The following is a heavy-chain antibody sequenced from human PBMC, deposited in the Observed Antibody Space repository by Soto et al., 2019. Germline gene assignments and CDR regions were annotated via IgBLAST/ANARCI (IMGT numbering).Heavy chain of an antibody. V-gene: IGHV3-23*01. CDR2: FSATSENT. CDR3: AKARDQQWVRLPFDY. J-gene: IGHJ4*02. Sequence: EVQLLESGGGLVQPGGSLRLSCVGSGFFFSSYTMTWVRQAPGKGLEWVSSFSATSENTYYADSVRGRFTISRDNSKNTRFLQMNSLTAEETAMYYCAKARDQQWVRLPFDYWGQGILVIVSS. CDR1: GFFFSSYT. D-gene: IGHD6-19*01.